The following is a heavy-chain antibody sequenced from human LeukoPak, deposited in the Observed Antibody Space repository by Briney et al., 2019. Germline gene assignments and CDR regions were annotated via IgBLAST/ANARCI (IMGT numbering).Heavy chain of an antibody. CDR1: GFTFDSYS. D-gene: IGHD3-3*01. CDR3: ARPLRESGYFYFDY. CDR2: ITSGSSTI. J-gene: IGHJ4*02. Sequence: GGSLRLSCAASGFTFDSYSMSWVRQAPGKGLEWVSYITSGSSTIYYPDSVKGRFTISRDNAKNSLYLQMNSLRAEDTAIYYCARPLRESGYFYFDYWGQGTLVTVSS. V-gene: IGHV3-48*04.